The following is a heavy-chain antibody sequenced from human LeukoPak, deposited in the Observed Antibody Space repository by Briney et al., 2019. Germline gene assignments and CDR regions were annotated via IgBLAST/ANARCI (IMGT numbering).Heavy chain of an antibody. CDR3: ARDPSSVPQSTHWAANWFDS. D-gene: IGHD6-6*01. CDR1: GFMFSNSG. J-gene: IGHJ5*01. CDR2: TSYDGGSS. V-gene: IGHV3-30*04. Sequence: GGSLRLSCVASGFMFSNSGMHWIRQAPGKGLEWVAITSYDGGSSFYTDSVKGRFTISRDNSKNTLYLQMNSLGPEDTAMYYCARDPSSVPQSTHWAANWFDSWGQGTLVTVSS.